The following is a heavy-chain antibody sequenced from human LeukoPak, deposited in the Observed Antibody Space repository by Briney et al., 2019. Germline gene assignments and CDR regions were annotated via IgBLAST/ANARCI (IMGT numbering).Heavy chain of an antibody. CDR3: ARVDRGSSWFIDS. J-gene: IGHJ4*02. V-gene: IGHV3-74*01. CDR1: GFTFSNYW. Sequence: PGGSLRLSCAASGFTFSNYWMHWVCQAPGKGLVWVSRINSDGRSTNYADSVKGRFTISRDNAKNTLYLQMNSLRAEDTAVCYCARVDRGSSWFIDSWGQGTLVTVSS. D-gene: IGHD6-13*01. CDR2: INSDGRST.